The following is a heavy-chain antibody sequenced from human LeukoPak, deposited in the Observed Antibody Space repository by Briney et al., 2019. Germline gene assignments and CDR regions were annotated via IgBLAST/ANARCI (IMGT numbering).Heavy chain of an antibody. CDR2: IIPIFGTA. Sequence: SVKVSCKASGGTFSSYAISWVRQAPGQGLEWMGGIIPIFGTANYAQKFQGRVTITADESTSTAYMELSSLRSEDTAVYYCARERGITMVRGVIGDAFDIWGQGTMVTVSS. D-gene: IGHD3-10*01. CDR3: ARERGITMVRGVIGDAFDI. CDR1: GGTFSSYA. J-gene: IGHJ3*02. V-gene: IGHV1-69*13.